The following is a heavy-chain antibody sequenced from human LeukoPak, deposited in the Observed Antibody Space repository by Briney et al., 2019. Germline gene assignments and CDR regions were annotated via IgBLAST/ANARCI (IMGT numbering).Heavy chain of an antibody. V-gene: IGHV1-69*05. Sequence: ASVKVSCKASGGTFSSYAISWVRQAPGQGLEWMGRIIPIFGTANYAQKSQGRVTITTDESTSTAYMELSSLRSEDTAVYYCATQTYYYDSSGYYGIYFDYWGQGTLVTVSS. D-gene: IGHD3-22*01. CDR3: ATQTYYYDSSGYYGIYFDY. CDR2: IIPIFGTA. J-gene: IGHJ4*02. CDR1: GGTFSSYA.